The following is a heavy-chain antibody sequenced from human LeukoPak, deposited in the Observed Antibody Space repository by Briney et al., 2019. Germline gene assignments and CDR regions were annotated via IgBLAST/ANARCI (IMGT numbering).Heavy chain of an antibody. V-gene: IGHV3-23*01. D-gene: IGHD2-8*01. CDR3: ANAPLYGSPLN. CDR1: GFTFSSYS. CDR2: ISGSGGST. Sequence: GGSLRLSCAVSGFTFSSYSMNWVRQAPGKGLEWVSGISGSGGSTFYAASVEGRFTISRDNSKNTLYLQLNSLRAEDTALYYCANAPLYGSPLNWGQGTLVTVSS. J-gene: IGHJ4*02.